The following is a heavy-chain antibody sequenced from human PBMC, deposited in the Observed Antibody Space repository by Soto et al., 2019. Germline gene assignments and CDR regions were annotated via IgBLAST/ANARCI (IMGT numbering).Heavy chain of an antibody. V-gene: IGHV4-61*01. CDR1: GGSVSSGSYY. CDR3: ARVFGSGSYYNENYYYYYGMDV. J-gene: IGHJ6*02. CDR2: IYYSGST. Sequence: QAQLQESGPGLVKPSETLSLTCTVSGGSVSSGSYYWSWIRQPPGKGLEWIGYIYYSGSTNYNPSLKSRVTISVDTSKNQFSLKLSSVTAADTAVYYCARVFGSGSYYNENYYYYYGMDVWGQGTTVTVSS. D-gene: IGHD3-10*01.